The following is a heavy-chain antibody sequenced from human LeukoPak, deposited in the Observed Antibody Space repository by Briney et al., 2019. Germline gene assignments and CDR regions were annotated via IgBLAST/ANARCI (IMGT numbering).Heavy chain of an antibody. D-gene: IGHD2-2*01. CDR3: ARGGIVVVPAAIYGPAFDI. J-gene: IGHJ3*02. Sequence: AAVKVSCKASGGTFTSYAISWVRQAPGQGLEWMGGIIPIFGTANYAQKFQGRVTITTDESTRTAYMELRSLRSEDTAVYYCARGGIVVVPAAIYGPAFDIWGQGTMVTVSS. CDR1: GGTFTSYA. CDR2: IIPIFGTA. V-gene: IGHV1-69*05.